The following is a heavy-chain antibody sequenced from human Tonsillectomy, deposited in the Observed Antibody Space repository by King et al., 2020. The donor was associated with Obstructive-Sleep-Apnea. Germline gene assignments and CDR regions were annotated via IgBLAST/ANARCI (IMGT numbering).Heavy chain of an antibody. V-gene: IGHV4-34*01. Sequence: VQLQQWGAGLLKPSETLSLTCAVYGGSFSGYYWSWIRQPPGKGLEWIGEINHSGSTNYNPSLKSRVTISVDTSKNQFSLELSSVTAADTAVYYCASDSRQPGYSSGWGQYYYYYYGMDVWGQGTTVTVSS. D-gene: IGHD6-19*01. J-gene: IGHJ6*02. CDR1: GGSFSGYY. CDR2: INHSGST. CDR3: ASDSRQPGYSSGWGQYYYYYYGMDV.